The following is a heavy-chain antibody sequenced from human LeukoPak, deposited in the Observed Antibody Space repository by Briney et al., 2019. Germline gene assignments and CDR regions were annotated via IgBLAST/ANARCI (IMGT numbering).Heavy chain of an antibody. J-gene: IGHJ4*02. CDR1: GFTFSRYS. CDR3: ARDGGATMVRGVATYDS. V-gene: IGHV3-48*04. CDR2: ISRSSSTI. Sequence: GGSLRLSCAASGFTFSRYSMNWVRQAPGKGLEWVSYISRSSSTIHYADSVKGRFTISRDNAKSSLFLQMNSLRAEDTAVYYCARDGGATMVRGVATYDSWGQGTLVTVSS. D-gene: IGHD3-10*01.